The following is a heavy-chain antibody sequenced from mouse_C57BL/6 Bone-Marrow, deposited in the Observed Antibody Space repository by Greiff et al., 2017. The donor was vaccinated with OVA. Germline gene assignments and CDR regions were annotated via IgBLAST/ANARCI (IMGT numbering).Heavy chain of an antibody. V-gene: IGHV1-81*01. CDR1: GYTFTSYG. J-gene: IGHJ3*01. D-gene: IGHD4-1*01. CDR2: IYPESGNT. CDR3: ARIGSTGTQAY. Sequence: QVQLQQSGAELARPGASVKLSCKASGYTFTSYGISWVKQRPGQGLEWIGEIYPESGNTDYNEKFKGKATLTADKSSSTAYMELRSLTSEDSAGYFGARIGSTGTQAYWGQGTLVTVSA.